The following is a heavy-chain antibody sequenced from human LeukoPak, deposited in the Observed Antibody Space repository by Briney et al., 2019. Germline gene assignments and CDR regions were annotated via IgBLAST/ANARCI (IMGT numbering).Heavy chain of an antibody. D-gene: IGHD2-21*02. V-gene: IGHV3-30*18. Sequence: GGSLRLSCAASGFTFSSYGMHWVRQAPGKGLEWVAVISYDGSNKYYADSVKGRFTISRDNSKNTLYLQMNSLRAEDTAVYYCAKGGAYCGGDCYSGDLDFDYWGQGTLVTVSS. CDR3: AKGGAYCGGDCYSGDLDFDY. J-gene: IGHJ4*02. CDR2: ISYDGSNK. CDR1: GFTFSSYG.